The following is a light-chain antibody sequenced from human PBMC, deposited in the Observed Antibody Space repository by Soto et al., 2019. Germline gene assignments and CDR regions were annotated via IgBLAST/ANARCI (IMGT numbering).Light chain of an antibody. CDR2: DAS. V-gene: IGKV1-5*01. CDR3: QQYKDYTWT. CDR1: QRVDRY. J-gene: IGKJ1*01. Sequence: DIQMTQSPSTLYASVGDRVSITCRASQRVDRYLAWYQQKPGKAPQLLIYDASRLESGVTSRFSGSGSGTEFTLTISSLQPDDFTTFYCQQYKDYTWTFGQGTKVEV.